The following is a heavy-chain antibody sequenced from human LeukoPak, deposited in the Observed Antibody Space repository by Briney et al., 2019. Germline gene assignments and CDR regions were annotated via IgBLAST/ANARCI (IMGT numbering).Heavy chain of an antibody. V-gene: IGHV3-21*01. CDR3: ARSKWFGESGFDF. CDR1: GFTFSSYS. D-gene: IGHD3-10*01. J-gene: IGHJ4*02. Sequence: GGSLRLSCAVSGFTFSSYSMNWVRQAPGKGLEWVSSISSSSSYIYYTNSVKGRFTISRDNAKNSLYLQMNSLRAEDTAVYYCARSKWFGESGFDFWGQGTLVTVSS. CDR2: ISSSSSYI.